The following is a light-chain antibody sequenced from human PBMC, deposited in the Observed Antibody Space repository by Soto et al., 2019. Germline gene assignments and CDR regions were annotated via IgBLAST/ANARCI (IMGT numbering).Light chain of an antibody. CDR3: AAWDDSLSCHVV. Sequence: QSVLTQPPSASGTPGQRVTISCSGSSSNIGSNYVYWYQQLPGTAPKLLIYRNNQRPSGVPDRFSGSKSGPSASLAISGLRSEDEADYYCAAWDDSLSCHVVFGGGTQLTVL. CDR1: SSNIGSNY. V-gene: IGLV1-47*01. CDR2: RNN. J-gene: IGLJ2*01.